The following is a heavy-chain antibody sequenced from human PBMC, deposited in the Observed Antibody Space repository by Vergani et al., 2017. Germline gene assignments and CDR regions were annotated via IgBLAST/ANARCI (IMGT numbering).Heavy chain of an antibody. CDR1: GFTFSSYS. Sequence: EVQLVESGGGLVQPGGSLRLSCAASGFTFSSYSMNWVRQAPGKGLEWVSYISSSSSTIYYADSVKGRFTISRDNAKNTLYLQMNSLRADDTAVYYCAKGVYCSSTSCYEGRGYYYGMGVWGQGTTVTFSS. CDR3: AKGVYCSSTSCYEGRGYYYGMGV. J-gene: IGHJ6*02. CDR2: ISSSSSTI. D-gene: IGHD2-2*01. V-gene: IGHV3-48*01.